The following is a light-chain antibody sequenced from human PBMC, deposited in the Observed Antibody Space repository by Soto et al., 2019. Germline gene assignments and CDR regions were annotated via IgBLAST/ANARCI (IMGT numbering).Light chain of an antibody. J-gene: IGLJ3*02. CDR3: SSFTSTTTWV. CDR1: IVGNY. Sequence: QSVLTQPSSLSGSPGQSITISCTGTIVGNYVSWYQQHPGKAPKLIIFEVTNRPSGVSDRFSGSQSDNTASLTISGLQAEDEADYYCSSFTSTTTWVFGGGTKVTVL. V-gene: IGLV2-14*01. CDR2: EVT.